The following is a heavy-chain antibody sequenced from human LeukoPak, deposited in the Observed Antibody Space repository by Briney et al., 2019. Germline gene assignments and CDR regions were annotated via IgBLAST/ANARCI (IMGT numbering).Heavy chain of an antibody. D-gene: IGHD6-19*01. CDR1: GYTFTSYG. V-gene: IGHV1-18*01. CDR2: TSAYNGNT. J-gene: IGHJ6*03. CDR3: AREAVAAPYYYYYYMDV. Sequence: ASVKVSCKASGYTFTSYGISWVRQAPGQGLEWMGWTSAYNGNTNYAQKLQGRVTMTTDTSTSTAYMELRSLRSDDTAVYYCAREAVAAPYYYYYYMDVWGKGTTVTVSS.